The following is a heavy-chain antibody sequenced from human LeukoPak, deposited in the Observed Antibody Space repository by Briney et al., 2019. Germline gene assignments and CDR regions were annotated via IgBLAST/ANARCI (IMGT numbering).Heavy chain of an antibody. CDR1: GFTFSSYG. V-gene: IGHV3-33*08. CDR3: ARDKGKWSEYYYYMDV. J-gene: IGHJ6*03. Sequence: EGSLTLSCAASGFTFSSYGMHWVRQAPGKGLEWVAVIWYDGSNKYYADSAKGRFTISRDNSKNTLYLQMNSLRAEDTAVYYCARDKGKWSEYYYYMDVWGKGTTVTVSS. CDR2: IWYDGSNK. D-gene: IGHD1-26*01.